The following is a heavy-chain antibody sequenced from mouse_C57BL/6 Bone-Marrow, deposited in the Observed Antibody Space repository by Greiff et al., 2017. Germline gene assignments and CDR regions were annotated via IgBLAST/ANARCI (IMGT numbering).Heavy chain of an antibody. CDR2: INPNNGGT. D-gene: IGHD1-1*01. CDR3: ARDYYGSSWYFHY. Sequence: EVQLQQSGPELVKPGASVKISCKASGYTFTDYYMNWVKQSHGKSLEWIGDINPNNGGTSYNQKLKGKATLTVDKSSSTAYMELCSLTSEDSAVYYCARDYYGSSWYFHYWGQGTILTVSS. CDR1: GYTFTDYY. V-gene: IGHV1-26*01. J-gene: IGHJ2*01.